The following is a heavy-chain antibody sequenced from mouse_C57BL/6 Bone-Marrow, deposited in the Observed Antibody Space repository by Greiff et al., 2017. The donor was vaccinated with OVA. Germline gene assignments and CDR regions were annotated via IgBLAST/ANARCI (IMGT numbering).Heavy chain of an antibody. Sequence: QVQLQQPGPELVKPGASVKISCKASGYSFTSYYIHWVKQRPGQGLEWIGWIYPGSGNTKYNEKFKGKATLTVDTSSSTAYMQLSSLTSEDSAVYDWSLAYYDKRYFDDWGTGTTVTVSS. D-gene: IGHD2-10*01. V-gene: IGHV1-66*01. CDR2: IYPGSGNT. CDR3: SLAYYDKRYFDD. CDR1: GYSFTSYY. J-gene: IGHJ1*03.